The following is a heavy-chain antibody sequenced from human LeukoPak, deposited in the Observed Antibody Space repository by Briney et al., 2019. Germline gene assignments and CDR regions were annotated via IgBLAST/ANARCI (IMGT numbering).Heavy chain of an antibody. V-gene: IGHV1-18*01. CDR2: ISAYNGNT. J-gene: IGHJ4*02. CDR3: ARVITYYDSSGYNNRGVDY. D-gene: IGHD3-22*01. CDR1: GYTFTSYG. Sequence: ASVKVSCKASGYTFTSYGISWVRQAPGQGLEWMGWISAYNGNTNYAQKLQGRVTMTTDTSTSTAYMELRSLRSDDTAVYYCARVITYYDSSGYNNRGVDYWGQGTLVTVSS.